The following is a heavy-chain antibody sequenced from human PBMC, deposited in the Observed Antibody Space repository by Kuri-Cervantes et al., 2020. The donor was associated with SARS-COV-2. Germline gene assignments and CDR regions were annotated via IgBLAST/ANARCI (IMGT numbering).Heavy chain of an antibody. D-gene: IGHD1-26*01. Sequence: GGSLRLSCAASGFTFSSYAMNWVRQAPGKGLEWVSYISSSSSTIYYADSVKGRFTISRDNAKNSLYLQMNSLRAEDTAVYYCARYYSGSYHYYYYMDVWGKGTTVTVSS. J-gene: IGHJ6*03. V-gene: IGHV3-48*01. CDR2: ISSSSSTI. CDR3: ARYYSGSYHYYYYMDV. CDR1: GFTFSSYA.